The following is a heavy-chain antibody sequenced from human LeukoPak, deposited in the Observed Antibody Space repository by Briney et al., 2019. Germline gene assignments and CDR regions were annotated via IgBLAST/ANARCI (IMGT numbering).Heavy chain of an antibody. Sequence: PGGSLRLSCAASGCTFSTYNLNWIRQPPGKGLEWVSSISSSSRYIYYAASVKGRFTISRDNAKNSLYLQMNSLGAEDTAVYYCARDQYSSSWYGPGDYWGQGTLVTVSS. V-gene: IGHV3-21*01. CDR3: ARDQYSSSWYGPGDY. J-gene: IGHJ4*02. D-gene: IGHD6-13*01. CDR2: ISSSSRYI. CDR1: GCTFSTYN.